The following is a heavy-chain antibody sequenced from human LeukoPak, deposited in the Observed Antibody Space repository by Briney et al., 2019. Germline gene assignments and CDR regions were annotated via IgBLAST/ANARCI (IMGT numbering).Heavy chain of an antibody. CDR2: IYYSGST. V-gene: IGHV4-39*01. D-gene: IGHD2-15*01. J-gene: IGHJ6*02. Sequence: SETLSLTCTVSGGSISSSSYYWGWIRQHPGKGLEWIGSIYYSGSTYYNPSLKSRVTISVDTSKNQFSLKLSSVTAADTAVYYCARRRLNCSGGSCYSHGLDVWGQGTTVTVSS. CDR3: ARRRLNCSGGSCYSHGLDV. CDR1: GGSISSSSYY.